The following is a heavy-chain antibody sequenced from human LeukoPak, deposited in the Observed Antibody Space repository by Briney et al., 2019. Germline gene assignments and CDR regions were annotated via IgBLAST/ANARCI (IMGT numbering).Heavy chain of an antibody. CDR1: GFTVSNHH. CDR2: VFSDGRT. CDR3: TRTSMRMATAGLVDY. V-gene: IGHV3-53*01. J-gene: IGHJ4*02. D-gene: IGHD5-24*01. Sequence: GGSLRLSCGASGFTVSNHHMTWVRQTPGKGLECVSVVFSDGRTSYTDSVKGRFTISRDNPQNSLYLQMNSLRAEDTAVYYCTRTSMRMATAGLVDYWGQGTLVTVSS.